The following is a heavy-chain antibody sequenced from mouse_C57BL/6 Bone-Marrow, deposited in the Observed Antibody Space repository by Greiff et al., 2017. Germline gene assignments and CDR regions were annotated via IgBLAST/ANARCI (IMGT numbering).Heavy chain of an antibody. CDR3: ARYYYGTPFAY. CDR1: GYSFTGYY. CDR2: INPSTGGT. V-gene: IGHV1-42*01. J-gene: IGHJ3*01. D-gene: IGHD1-1*01. Sequence: EVQLQQSGPELVKPGASVKISCKASGYSFTGYYMNWVKQSPEKSLEWIGEINPSTGGTTYNQKFKAKATLTVEKSSSTAYMQLKSLTSEDSAVYYCARYYYGTPFAYWGQGTLVTVSA.